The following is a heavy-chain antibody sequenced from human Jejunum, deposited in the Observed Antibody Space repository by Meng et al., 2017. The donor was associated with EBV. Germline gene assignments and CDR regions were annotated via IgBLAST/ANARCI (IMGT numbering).Heavy chain of an antibody. CDR3: ARPISGYTYYFDY. CDR2: VNPNSGVT. J-gene: IGHJ4*02. CDR1: GYTFTDYY. V-gene: IGHV1-2*06. Sequence: QVQLGPSGTEVRESGASVKVSCKASGYTFTDYYLHWVRQAPGQGLEWMGRVNPNSGVTNYAEKFQGRVTMTRDTSISTSYMEVSRLTSDDTAVYYCARPISGYTYYFDYWGQGTLVTVSS. D-gene: IGHD5-18*01.